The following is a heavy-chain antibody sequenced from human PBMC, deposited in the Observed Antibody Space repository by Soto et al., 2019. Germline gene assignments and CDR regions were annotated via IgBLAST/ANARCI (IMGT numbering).Heavy chain of an antibody. CDR3: ARAGATIVRGVIWGYYGMDV. J-gene: IGHJ6*02. CDR2: IWYDGSNK. D-gene: IGHD3-10*01. V-gene: IGHV3-33*01. CDR1: GFTFSSYG. Sequence: GGSLRLSCAASGFTFSSYGMHWVRQAPGKGLEWVAVIWYDGSNKYYADSVKGRFTISRDNSKNTLYVQMNSLRAEDTAVYYCARAGATIVRGVIWGYYGMDVWGQGTTLTVSS.